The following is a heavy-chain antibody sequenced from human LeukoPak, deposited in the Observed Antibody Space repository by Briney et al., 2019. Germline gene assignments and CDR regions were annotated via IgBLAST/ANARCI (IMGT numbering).Heavy chain of an antibody. V-gene: IGHV4-59*01. D-gene: IGHD3-10*01. CDR1: GGSISSFY. Sequence: PSETLSLTCTVSGGSISSFYWSGIRQPPGKGLEWIGYIYYKGNTNYSPSLTSRVTISLDTSTNQFSLKLSSLTAADTAVYYCARSYSSGSYYSPFDPWGQGTLVTVSS. CDR2: IYYKGNT. CDR3: ARSYSSGSYYSPFDP. J-gene: IGHJ5*02.